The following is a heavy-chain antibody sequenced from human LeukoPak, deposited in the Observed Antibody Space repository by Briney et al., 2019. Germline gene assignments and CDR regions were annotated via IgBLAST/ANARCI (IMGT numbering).Heavy chain of an antibody. V-gene: IGHV4-61*08. CDR3: ATNYGDYGGY. CDR1: GGSISSGGYY. CDR2: IYHSGST. J-gene: IGHJ4*02. D-gene: IGHD4-17*01. Sequence: PSETLSLTCTVSGGSISSGGYYWSWIRQPPGKGLEWIGYIYHSGSTSYNPSLNSRVTISIDTSKKQFSLKLNSVTAADTAVYYCATNYGDYGGYWGQGTLVTVSS.